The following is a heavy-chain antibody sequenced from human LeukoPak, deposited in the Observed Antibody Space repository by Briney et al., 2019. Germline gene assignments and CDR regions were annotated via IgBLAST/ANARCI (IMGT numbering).Heavy chain of an antibody. CDR2: FIPIFGTA. D-gene: IGHD3-22*01. J-gene: IGHJ3*02. V-gene: IGHV1-69*05. CDR1: GYTFTSYG. Sequence: ASVKVSCKPSGYTFTSYGISWVRQAPGQGLEWMGGFIPIFGTANYAQKFQGRVTITTDESTSTAYMELSSLRSEDTAVYYCARGREDYYDSSGYFYDAFDIWGQGTMVTVPS. CDR3: ARGREDYYDSSGYFYDAFDI.